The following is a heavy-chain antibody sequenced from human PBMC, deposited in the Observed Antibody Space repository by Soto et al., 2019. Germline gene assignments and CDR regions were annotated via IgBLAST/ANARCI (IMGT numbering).Heavy chain of an antibody. CDR3: ARSREFDY. CDR2: IYATGTT. Sequence: PSETLSLTCTVSGASISGFYWSWIRKSAGKGLEWIGRIYATGTTDYNPSLKSRVMMSVDTSKKQFSLKLRSVTAADTAVYYCARSREFDYWSQGTLVTVYS. CDR1: GASISGFY. V-gene: IGHV4-4*07. J-gene: IGHJ4*02.